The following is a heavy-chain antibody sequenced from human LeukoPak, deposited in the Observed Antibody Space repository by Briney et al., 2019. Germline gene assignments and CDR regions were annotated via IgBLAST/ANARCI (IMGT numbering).Heavy chain of an antibody. CDR3: ARDKGSSWFVIDY. CDR2: ISSSSSSI. Sequence: GGSLRLSCAASGFTFNSYSMSWVRQAPGKGLEWVSYISSSSSSIYYADSVKGRFTISRDNAKNSLYLQMNSLRAEDTAVYYCARDKGSSWFVIDYWGQGTLVTVSS. J-gene: IGHJ4*02. CDR1: GFTFNSYS. D-gene: IGHD6-13*01. V-gene: IGHV3-48*01.